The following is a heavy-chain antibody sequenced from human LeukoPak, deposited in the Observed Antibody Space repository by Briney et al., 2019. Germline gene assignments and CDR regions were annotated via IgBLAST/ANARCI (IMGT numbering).Heavy chain of an antibody. CDR3: ARGPGLHYDILTGHSSTGGDY. D-gene: IGHD3-9*01. J-gene: IGHJ4*02. Sequence: TSETLSLTCAVYGGSFSGYYWNWIRQPPGKGLEWIGEINHSGSTNYNPSLKSRVTISVDTSKNQFSLKLISVIAADTAVYYWARGPGLHYDILTGHSSTGGDYWGQGTLVTVSS. CDR1: GGSFSGYY. V-gene: IGHV4-34*01. CDR2: INHSGST.